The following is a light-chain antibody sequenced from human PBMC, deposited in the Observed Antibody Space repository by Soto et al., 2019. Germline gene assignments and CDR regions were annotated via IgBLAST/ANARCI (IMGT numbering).Light chain of an antibody. V-gene: IGLV1-40*01. Sequence: QSVLTQPPSVSGAPGQRVTISCTGSSSNIGAGCDVHWYQQLPGTAPKLLIYGHSNRPSGVPDRFSGSKSGTSASLAITGLQAEDEADYYCQSYDSSLSGYVFGTGTKLTVL. J-gene: IGLJ1*01. CDR2: GHS. CDR3: QSYDSSLSGYV. CDR1: SSNIGAGCD.